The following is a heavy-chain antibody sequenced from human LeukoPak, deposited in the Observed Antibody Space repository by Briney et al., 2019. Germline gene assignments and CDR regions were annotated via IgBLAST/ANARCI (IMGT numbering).Heavy chain of an antibody. D-gene: IGHD3-22*01. CDR3: ARDVTSPYYYDSSGFWFDP. CDR1: GGSISSYY. J-gene: IGHJ5*02. CDR2: IYYSGST. V-gene: IGHV4-59*01. Sequence: PSETLSLTCTVSGGSISSYYWSWIRQPPGKGLECIGCIYYSGSTNYNPSLKSRVTISVDTSKNQFSLKLSSVTAADTAVYYCARDVTSPYYYDSSGFWFDPWGQGTLVTVSS.